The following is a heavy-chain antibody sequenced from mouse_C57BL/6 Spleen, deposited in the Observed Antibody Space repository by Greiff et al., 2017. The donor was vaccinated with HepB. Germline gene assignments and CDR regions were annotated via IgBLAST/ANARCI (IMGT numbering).Heavy chain of an antibody. Sequence: DVKLVESGPGLVKPSQSLSLTCSVTGYSITSGYYWYWIRQFPGNKLEWMGYISYDGSNNYNPSLNNRISITRYTSKNQFFLKLNSVTTEDTATYYCARRAVVAHWYFDVWGTGTTVTVSS. CDR2: ISYDGSN. J-gene: IGHJ1*03. CDR1: GYSITSGYY. CDR3: ARRAVVAHWYFDV. V-gene: IGHV3-6*01. D-gene: IGHD1-1*01.